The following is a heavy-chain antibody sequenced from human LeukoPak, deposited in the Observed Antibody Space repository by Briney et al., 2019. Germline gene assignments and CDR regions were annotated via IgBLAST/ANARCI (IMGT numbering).Heavy chain of an antibody. D-gene: IGHD3-10*01. V-gene: IGHV3-53*01. Sequence: GGALRLSCAASGCTDTSNYMNWVRQAPGRGLEWVSLIYTGDRTYYTDSVQGRFTISRDNTKNTLYLEMNSLSAGDTAVYFCARAPWNYYDSGNYLPFDYWGQGTLVAVSS. J-gene: IGHJ4*02. CDR2: IYTGDRT. CDR3: ARAPWNYYDSGNYLPFDY. CDR1: GCTDTSNY.